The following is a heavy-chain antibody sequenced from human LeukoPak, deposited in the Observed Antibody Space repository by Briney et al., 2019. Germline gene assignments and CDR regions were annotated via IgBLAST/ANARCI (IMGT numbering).Heavy chain of an antibody. CDR2: IYPGDSDT. CDR3: VRLSQRIAALPDYDY. D-gene: IGHD6-6*01. Sequence: GESLKISCKGSGYSFTSYYIAWVRQMPGKGLEWMGIIYPGDSDTGYSPSFQGQVTISADKSISTAYLQWNSLKASDTAMYYCVRLSQRIAALPDYDYWGQGTLVTVSS. CDR1: GYSFTSYY. V-gene: IGHV5-51*01. J-gene: IGHJ4*02.